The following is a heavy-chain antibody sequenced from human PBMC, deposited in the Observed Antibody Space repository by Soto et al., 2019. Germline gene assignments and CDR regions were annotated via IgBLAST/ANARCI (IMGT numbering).Heavy chain of an antibody. CDR2: ISGSGGST. CDR3: AKNPYSSSSSNYYYYYMDV. J-gene: IGHJ6*03. Sequence: GGSLRLSCAASGFTFSSYAMSWVRQAPGKGLEWVSAISGSGGSTYYADSVKGRFTISRDNSKNTLYLQMNSLRAEDTAVYYCAKNPYSSSSSNYYYYYMDVWGKGTTVTVSS. CDR1: GFTFSSYA. V-gene: IGHV3-23*01. D-gene: IGHD6-6*01.